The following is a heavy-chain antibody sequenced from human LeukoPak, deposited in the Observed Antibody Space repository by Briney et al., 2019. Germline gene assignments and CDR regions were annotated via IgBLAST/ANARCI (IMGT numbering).Heavy chain of an antibody. V-gene: IGHV1-18*01. D-gene: IGHD2-2*01. CDR2: ISAYNGNT. J-gene: IGHJ6*02. CDR1: GYTFTSYG. CDR3: AREGSVDCSSTSCYVVEYYYYGMDV. Sequence: GASVKVSCKASGYTFTSYGISWVRQAPGQGLEWMGWISAYNGNTNYAQKLQGRVTMTTDTSTSTAYMELRSLRSDDTAVYYCAREGSVDCSSTSCYVVEYYYYGMDVWGQGTTVTVSS.